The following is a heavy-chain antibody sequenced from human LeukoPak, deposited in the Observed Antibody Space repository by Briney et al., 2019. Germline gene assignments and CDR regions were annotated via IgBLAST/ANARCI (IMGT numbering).Heavy chain of an antibody. V-gene: IGHV4-59*11. J-gene: IGHJ4*02. Sequence: PSETLSLTCTVSGGSISRHYWNWIRQSPGKGLEWIGYIYYSGSTNYNPSLKSRVTISVDTSKNQFSLKLSSVTAADTAVYYCARDSREEGRFDYWGQGTLVTVSS. CDR3: ARDSREEGRFDY. CDR2: IYYSGST. CDR1: GGSISRHY.